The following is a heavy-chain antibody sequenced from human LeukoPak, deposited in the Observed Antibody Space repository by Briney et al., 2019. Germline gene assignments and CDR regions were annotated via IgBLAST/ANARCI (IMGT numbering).Heavy chain of an antibody. CDR3: ARGNWNPDF. CDR2: IYSDGSTT. V-gene: IGHV3-74*01. D-gene: IGHD1-1*01. J-gene: IGHJ4*02. Sequence: QPGGPLRLSCAASGFTFNGYWMHWVRQAPGKGLAWVSRIYSDGSTTNYADSVKGRFTISRDNARNTLYLQMNSLRAEDTAVYYCARGNWNPDFWGQGTLVTVSS. CDR1: GFTFNGYW.